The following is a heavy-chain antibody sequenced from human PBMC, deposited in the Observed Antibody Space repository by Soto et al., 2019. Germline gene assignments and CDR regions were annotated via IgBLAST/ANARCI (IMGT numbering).Heavy chain of an antibody. CDR2: IYHTGST. V-gene: IGHV4-4*02. CDR3: AREPLT. CDR1: GDSISSSNW. J-gene: IGHJ4*02. Sequence: SETLSLTCVVSGDSISSSNWWSWVRQPPGKGLEWIGKIYHTGSTNYNPSLKSRVTISVDTSKNQFSLKLSSVTAADTAVYYCAREPLTWGQGTLVTV.